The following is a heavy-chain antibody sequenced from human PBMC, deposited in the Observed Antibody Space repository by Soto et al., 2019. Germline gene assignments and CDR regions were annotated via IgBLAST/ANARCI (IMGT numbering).Heavy chain of an antibody. CDR1: GYSFAGYW. D-gene: IGHD3-22*01. V-gene: IGHV5-10-1*01. J-gene: IGHJ4*02. Sequence: PGESLKISCRGSGYSFAGYWITWVRQKPAKGLEWMGRIDPSDSQTYYSPSFRGHVTISVTKSITTVFLQWSSLRASDTAMYYCARQIYDSDTGPNFQYYFDSWGQGTPVTVSS. CDR3: ARQIYDSDTGPNFQYYFDS. CDR2: IDPSDSQT.